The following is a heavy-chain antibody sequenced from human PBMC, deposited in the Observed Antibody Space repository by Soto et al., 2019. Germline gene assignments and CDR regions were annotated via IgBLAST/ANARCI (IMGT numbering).Heavy chain of an antibody. D-gene: IGHD3-22*01. CDR3: ARDSDDSSGYYLLGVYYFDY. J-gene: IGHJ4*02. Sequence: GGSLRLSCAASGFTFSSYSMNWVRQAPGKGLEWVSYISSSSSTIYYADSVKGRFTISRDNAKNSLYLQMNSLRAEDTAVYYCARDSDDSSGYYLLGVYYFDYWGQGTLVTVSS. CDR2: ISSSSSTI. V-gene: IGHV3-48*01. CDR1: GFTFSSYS.